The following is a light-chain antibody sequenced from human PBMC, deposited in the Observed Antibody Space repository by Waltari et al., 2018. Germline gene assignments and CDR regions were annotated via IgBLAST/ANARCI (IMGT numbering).Light chain of an antibody. V-gene: IGKV3-15*01. Sequence: EIVMTQSPATLSVSPGERALPSCRASQTVRNNLAWYQQKPGQAPRLLIYDGSTRATGIPARFSGSGSGTEFTLTISSLQSEDFAVYYCQQYNNWPPLTFGGGTKVEIK. CDR2: DGS. CDR1: QTVRNN. J-gene: IGKJ4*01. CDR3: QQYNNWPPLT.